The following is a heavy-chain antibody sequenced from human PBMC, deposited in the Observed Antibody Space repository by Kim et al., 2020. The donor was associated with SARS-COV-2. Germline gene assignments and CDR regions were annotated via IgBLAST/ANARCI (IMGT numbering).Heavy chain of an antibody. V-gene: IGHV3-23*01. CDR3: AKVVTSGGNSLWDP. CDR2: ISGSGGST. Sequence: GGSLRLSCAASGFTFSSYAMSWVRQAPGKGLEWVSAISGSGGSTYYADSVKGRFTISRDNSKNTLYLQMNSLRAEDTAVYYCAKVVTSGGNSLWDPWGQGTLVTVSS. CDR1: GFTFSSYA. J-gene: IGHJ5*02. D-gene: IGHD2-21*02.